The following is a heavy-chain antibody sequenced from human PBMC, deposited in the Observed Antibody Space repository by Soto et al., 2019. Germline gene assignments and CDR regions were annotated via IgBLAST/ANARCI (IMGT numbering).Heavy chain of an antibody. CDR3: AIPGYYYDSSGYYGMDV. CDR1: GFTFSSYG. CDR2: ISYDGSNK. V-gene: IGHV3-30*03. Sequence: VGSLSLSCAASGFTFSSYGMHWVRQAPGKGLEWVAVISYDGSNKYYADSVKGRFTISRDNSKNTLYLQMNSLRAEDTAVYYCAIPGYYYDSSGYYGMDVWGQGTTVTVSS. J-gene: IGHJ6*02. D-gene: IGHD3-22*01.